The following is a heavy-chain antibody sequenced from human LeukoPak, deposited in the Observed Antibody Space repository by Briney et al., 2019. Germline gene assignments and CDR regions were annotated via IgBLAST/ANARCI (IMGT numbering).Heavy chain of an antibody. Sequence: SQTLSLTCAISGDSVSSNSAAWNWIRQSPSRGLEWLGRTYYRSKWYNDYAVSVKSRITINPDTSKNQFSLQLNSVTPEDTAVYYCVRENCSGGTCSSGFDYWGQGTLVTVSS. D-gene: IGHD2-15*01. V-gene: IGHV6-1*01. CDR2: TYYRSKWYN. J-gene: IGHJ4*02. CDR1: GDSVSSNSAA. CDR3: VRENCSGGTCSSGFDY.